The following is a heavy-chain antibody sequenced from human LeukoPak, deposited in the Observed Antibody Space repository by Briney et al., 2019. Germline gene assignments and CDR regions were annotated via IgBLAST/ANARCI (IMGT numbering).Heavy chain of an antibody. CDR1: GYTFTSYA. D-gene: IGHD3-10*01. CDR3: ARGRFTMVRGVIQRTRDCWFDP. V-gene: IGHV1-3*03. Sequence: GASVTVSCKASGYTFTSYAMHWVRQAPGQRLEWMGWINAGNGNTKYSQEFQGRVTITRDTSASTAYMELSSLRSEDMAVYYCARGRFTMVRGVIQRTRDCWFDPWGQGTLVTVSS. CDR2: INAGNGNT. J-gene: IGHJ5*02.